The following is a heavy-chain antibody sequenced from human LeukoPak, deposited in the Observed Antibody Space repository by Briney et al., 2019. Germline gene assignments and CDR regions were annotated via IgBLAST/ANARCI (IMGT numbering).Heavy chain of an antibody. CDR3: ARDERRVMDV. V-gene: IGHV3-30-3*01. CDR2: ISYDGSNK. CDR1: GFTFSSYA. J-gene: IGHJ6*02. Sequence: GSLRLSCAASGFTFSSYAMHWVRQAPGKGLEWVAVISYDGSNKYYADSVKGRFTISRDNSKNTLYLQMNSLRAEDTAVYYCARDERRVMDVWGQGTTVTVSS.